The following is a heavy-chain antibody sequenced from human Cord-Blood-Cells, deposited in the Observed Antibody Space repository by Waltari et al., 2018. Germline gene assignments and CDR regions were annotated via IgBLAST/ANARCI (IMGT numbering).Heavy chain of an antibody. CDR1: GGPFSSYA. CDR2: IIPILGIA. CDR3: ARATKLDDAFDI. J-gene: IGHJ3*02. V-gene: IGHV1-69*09. Sequence: QVQLVQSGAEVKKPGSSVKVSCKASGGPFSSYAISWVRQAHGQGLEWMVRIIPILGIANYAQKFQGRVTITADKSTSTAYMELSSLRSEDTAVYYCARATKLDDAFDIWGQGTMVTVSS. D-gene: IGHD1-1*01.